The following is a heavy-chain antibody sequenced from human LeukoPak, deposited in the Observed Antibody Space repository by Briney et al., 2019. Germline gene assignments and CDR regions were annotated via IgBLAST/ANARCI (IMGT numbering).Heavy chain of an antibody. D-gene: IGHD2-15*01. Sequence: GGSLRLSCAASGFTFGSYAMYWVRQAPGKGLEWVSGIFGSGGSAHYADSVKGRFTISRDNSKNTVYLQLDSLRVEDTAIYYCAKTTTGYSSGRYPAWPIDYWGQGTLVTVSS. V-gene: IGHV3-23*01. J-gene: IGHJ4*02. CDR2: IFGSGGSA. CDR3: AKTTTGYSSGRYPAWPIDY. CDR1: GFTFGSYA.